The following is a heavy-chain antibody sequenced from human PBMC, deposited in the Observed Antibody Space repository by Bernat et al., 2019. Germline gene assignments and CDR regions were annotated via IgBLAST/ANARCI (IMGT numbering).Heavy chain of an antibody. V-gene: IGHV4-34*01. CDR1: GGSFSGYY. Sequence: QVQLQQWGAGLLKPSETLSLTCAVYGGSFSGYYWSWIRQPPGKGLEWIGEINHSGSTNYNPSLKSRFTISVYTSKNQFSLKLSSVTAADTAVYYCARKATWYFDLWGRGTLVTVSS. J-gene: IGHJ2*01. CDR3: ARKATWYFDL. CDR2: INHSGST.